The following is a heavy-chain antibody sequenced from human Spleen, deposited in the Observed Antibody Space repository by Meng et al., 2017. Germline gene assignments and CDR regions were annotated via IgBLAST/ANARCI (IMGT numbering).Heavy chain of an antibody. V-gene: IGHV1-2*02. J-gene: IGHJ1*01. D-gene: IGHD3-10*01. CDR3: GLGSGSDRYFQY. CDR1: GYAFTDYH. CDR2: INTNSGGT. Sequence: ASVKVSCKASGYAFTDYHMHWVRQAPGQGLAGRGYINTNSGGTYFAEKFQGRVTLTRDTSSSTAYMEMTTLSSDDTAVYYCGLGSGSDRYFQYWGQGTLVTVSS.